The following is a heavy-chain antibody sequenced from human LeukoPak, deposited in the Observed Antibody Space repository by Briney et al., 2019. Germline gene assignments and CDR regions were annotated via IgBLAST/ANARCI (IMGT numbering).Heavy chain of an antibody. D-gene: IGHD2-21*02. V-gene: IGHV1-8*01. CDR2: MNPNSGNT. CDR1: GYTFTSYD. CDR3: ARGRGAYCGGDCSYFDY. J-gene: IGHJ4*02. Sequence: ASVKVSCKVSGYTFTSYDINWVRQATGQGLEWMGWMNPNSGNTGYAQKFQGRVTMTRNTSINTAYMELSSLRSEDTAVYYCARGRGAYCGGDCSYFDYWGQGTLVTVSS.